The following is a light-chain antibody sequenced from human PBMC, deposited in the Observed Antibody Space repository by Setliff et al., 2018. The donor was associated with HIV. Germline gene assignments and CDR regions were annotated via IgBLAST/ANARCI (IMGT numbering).Light chain of an antibody. Sequence: DIVMTQSPDSLAVSLGERATVNCKSSQSVLYSSNNKNYLAWYQHKPGQPPKLLIYWASTRESGVPDRFSGSGSGTDFTLTISSLQAEDVAVYSCQQYYSSPRTFGQGTKVDIK. CDR3: QQYYSSPRT. CDR2: WAS. CDR1: QSVLYSSNNKNY. V-gene: IGKV4-1*01. J-gene: IGKJ1*01.